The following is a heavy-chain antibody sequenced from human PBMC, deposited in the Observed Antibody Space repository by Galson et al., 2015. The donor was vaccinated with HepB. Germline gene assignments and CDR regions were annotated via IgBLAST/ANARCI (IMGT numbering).Heavy chain of an antibody. CDR2: IYGRHNT. CDR3: ALLGTGY. V-gene: IGHV3-53*01. J-gene: IGHJ4*01. CDR1: GFSVTSNY. Sequence: SLRLSCAASGFSVTSNYMNWVRQAPGTGLEWVAVIYGRHNTYYAASVTGRFIISRDDSKNNLYLPMNSLRADDTAVYHCALLGTGYWCHGTLVTVSS. D-gene: IGHD3-16*01.